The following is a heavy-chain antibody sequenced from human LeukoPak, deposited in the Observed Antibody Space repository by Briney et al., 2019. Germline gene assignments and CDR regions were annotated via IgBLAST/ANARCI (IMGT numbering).Heavy chain of an antibody. D-gene: IGHD2-2*01. CDR1: GFTFSSYA. Sequence: PGGSLRLSCAASGFTFSSYAMSWVRQASGKGLEWVGRIRSKANSYATAYAASVKGRFTISRDDSKNTAYLQMNSLKTEDTAVYYCTRHRDIVVVPAAIVPAPSGFGPHYYMDVWGKGTTVTVSS. J-gene: IGHJ6*03. CDR3: TRHRDIVVVPAAIVPAPSGFGPHYYMDV. CDR2: IRSKANSYAT. V-gene: IGHV3-73*01.